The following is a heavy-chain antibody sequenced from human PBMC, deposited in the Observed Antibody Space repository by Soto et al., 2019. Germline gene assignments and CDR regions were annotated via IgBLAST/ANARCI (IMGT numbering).Heavy chain of an antibody. CDR1: GGSMTSSNW. D-gene: IGHD1-26*01. J-gene: IGHJ4*02. CDR3: ASSEATRLDY. V-gene: IGHV4-4*02. Sequence: QVQLQESGPGLVKPSGTLSLTCTVSGGSMTSSNWWNWVRQSPGKGLDWIGEAHHSGRTNYNPSLKSRVTISVDKSKNHFSLKLSSVTATDPAVYYCASSEATRLDYWGQVTLVTVSS. CDR2: AHHSGRT.